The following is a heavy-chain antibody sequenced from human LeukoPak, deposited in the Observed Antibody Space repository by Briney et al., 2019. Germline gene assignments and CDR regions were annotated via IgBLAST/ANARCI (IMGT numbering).Heavy chain of an antibody. J-gene: IGHJ4*02. CDR2: IYHSGST. CDR1: GGSISSGGYY. CDR3: ARCLRGAAVRFDY. D-gene: IGHD6-6*01. V-gene: IGHV4-30-2*01. Sequence: SETLSLTCTVSGGSISSGGYYWSWIRQPPGKGLEWIGYIYHSGSTYYNPSLKSRVTISVDTSKNQFSLKLSSVTAADTAVYYCARCLRGAAVRFDYWGQGTLVTVSS.